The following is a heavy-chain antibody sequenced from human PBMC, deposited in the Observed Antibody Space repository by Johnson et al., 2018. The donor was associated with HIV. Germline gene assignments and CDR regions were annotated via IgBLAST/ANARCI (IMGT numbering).Heavy chain of an antibody. CDR3: AKRVPSKQLVDAFDI. CDR2: IKQDGSEK. D-gene: IGHD6-6*01. V-gene: IGHV3-7*02. J-gene: IGHJ3*02. Sequence: VQLVESGGGVVQPGRSLRLSCAASAFTFSSYWMSWVRQAPGKGLEWVANIKQDGSEKYYADSVKGRFTVSRDNSKNTLYLQMNSLRAEDTAVYYCAKRVPSKQLVDAFDIWGQGTMVTVSS. CDR1: AFTFSSYW.